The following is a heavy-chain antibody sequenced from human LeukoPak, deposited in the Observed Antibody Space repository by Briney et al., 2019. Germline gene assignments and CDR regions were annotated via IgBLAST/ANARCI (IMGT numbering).Heavy chain of an antibody. Sequence: GASVKVSCKASGFTFTAYFMHWVRQAPGQGPEWMGWINPKSGGTNYALKFQGRVTMTRDTSISTAYMELRRLRSDDAAVYYCASRGSGISPGYFDLWGQGTLLTVSS. CDR1: GFTFTAYF. CDR2: INPKSGGT. CDR3: ASRGSGISPGYFDL. J-gene: IGHJ4*02. D-gene: IGHD3-10*01. V-gene: IGHV1-2*02.